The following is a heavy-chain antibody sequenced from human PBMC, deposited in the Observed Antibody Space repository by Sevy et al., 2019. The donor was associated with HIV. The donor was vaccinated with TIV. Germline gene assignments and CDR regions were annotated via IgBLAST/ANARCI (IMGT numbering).Heavy chain of an antibody. CDR3: ASEAGYGANSRPFDY. D-gene: IGHD4-17*01. Sequence: GGSLRLSCVASGFTFSTYVMHWVRQAPGKGLEWVAVIWHDGSNEYYGDSVKGRLTISRDNSKNTLYLQMNSLRVEDTAVYYCASEAGYGANSRPFDYWGQGTLVTVSS. V-gene: IGHV3-33*08. CDR1: GFTFSTYV. CDR2: IWHDGSNE. J-gene: IGHJ4*02.